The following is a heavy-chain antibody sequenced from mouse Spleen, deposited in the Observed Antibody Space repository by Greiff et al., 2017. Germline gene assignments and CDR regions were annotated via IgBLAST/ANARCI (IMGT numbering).Heavy chain of an antibody. Sequence: EVQLQQSGPVLVKPGASVKMSCKASGYTFTDYYMNWVKQSHGKSLEWIGVINPYNGGTSYNQKFKGKATLTVDKSSSTAYMELNSLTSEDSAVYYCARVELGRYDANYFDYWGQGTTLTVSS. CDR2: INPYNGGT. V-gene: IGHV1-19*01. CDR3: ARVELGRYDANYFDY. D-gene: IGHD2-14*01. CDR1: GYTFTDYY. J-gene: IGHJ2*01.